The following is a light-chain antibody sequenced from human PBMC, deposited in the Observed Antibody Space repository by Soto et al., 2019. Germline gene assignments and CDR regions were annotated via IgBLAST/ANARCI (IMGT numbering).Light chain of an antibody. Sequence: EIVMTQSPATLSLSPGERATLSCRASQSVSSNLAWYQQKPGQAPRLLIYDASNRATGIPARFSGSGSGTDFTLTISSLEPEDFAVYYCQQRSNWPRRTFGGGTKVEIK. CDR1: QSVSSN. CDR2: DAS. J-gene: IGKJ4*01. V-gene: IGKV3-11*01. CDR3: QQRSNWPRRT.